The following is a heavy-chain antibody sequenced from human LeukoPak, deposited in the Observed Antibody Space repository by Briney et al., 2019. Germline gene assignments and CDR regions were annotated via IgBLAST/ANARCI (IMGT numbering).Heavy chain of an antibody. Sequence: PSETPSLTCAVYGGSFSGYYWSWIRQPPGKGLEWIGEINHSGSTNYNPSLKSRVTISVDTSKNQFSLKLSSVTAADTAVYYCARARGGYGDYGSWFDPWGQGTLVPVSS. CDR2: INHSGST. CDR3: ARARGGYGDYGSWFDP. J-gene: IGHJ5*02. D-gene: IGHD4-17*01. V-gene: IGHV4-34*01. CDR1: GGSFSGYY.